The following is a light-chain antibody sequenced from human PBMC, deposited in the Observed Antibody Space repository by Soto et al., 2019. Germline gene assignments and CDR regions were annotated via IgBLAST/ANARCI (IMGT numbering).Light chain of an antibody. CDR1: QSVSSN. J-gene: IGKJ3*01. Sequence: EIVMTQSPATLSVSPGERATLSCRASQSVSSNLAWYQQKPGQAPRLLIYGASTRATGIPARCSGSGSGTEFTLTISSLQSEDFAVYYCQQYNNLPPFTFGPGTKVDIK. CDR2: GAS. CDR3: QQYNNLPPFT. V-gene: IGKV3-15*01.